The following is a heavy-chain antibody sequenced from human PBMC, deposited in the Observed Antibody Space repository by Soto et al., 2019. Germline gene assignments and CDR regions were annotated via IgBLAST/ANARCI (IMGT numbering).Heavy chain of an antibody. V-gene: IGHV3-15*07. CDR3: TTRSAAGSFDL. J-gene: IGHJ2*01. CDR2: IKSKTDGGTT. CDR1: SVSNAW. Sequence: SVSNAWMNWVRQAPGKGLEWVGRIKSKTDGGTTDYAAPVKGRFTISRDDSKNTLYLQMNSLKTEDTAGYYCTTRSAAGSFDLWGRGTLVTVSS. D-gene: IGHD6-13*01.